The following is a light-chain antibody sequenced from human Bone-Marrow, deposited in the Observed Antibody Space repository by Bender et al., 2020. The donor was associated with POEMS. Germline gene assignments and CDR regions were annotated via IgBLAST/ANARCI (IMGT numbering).Light chain of an antibody. V-gene: IGLV1-47*01. CDR1: SSNIGNNF. CDR3: AVWDDSLNGWV. Sequence: QSVLTQPPSASGTPGHWVTISCSGSSSNIGNNFVHWYQHLPGSAPRLLIYRNSLRPSGVPDRFSGSKSGTSASLSISGLRSDDEADYYCAVWDDSLNGWVFGGGTKLTVL. J-gene: IGLJ3*02. CDR2: RNS.